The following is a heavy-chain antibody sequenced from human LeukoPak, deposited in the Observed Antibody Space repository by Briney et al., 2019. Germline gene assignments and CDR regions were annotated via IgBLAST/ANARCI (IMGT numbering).Heavy chain of an antibody. J-gene: IGHJ1*01. Sequence: PGGSLRLSCAASGFTFSSYRVNWVRQAPGKGLEWVSFISSSSSYLYYADSVKGRFTISRDNAKNTLYLQMNSLRAEDTAVYYCAKGELLSHWGQGTLVTVSS. D-gene: IGHD3-10*01. V-gene: IGHV3-21*04. CDR3: AKGELLSH. CDR2: ISSSSSYL. CDR1: GFTFSSYR.